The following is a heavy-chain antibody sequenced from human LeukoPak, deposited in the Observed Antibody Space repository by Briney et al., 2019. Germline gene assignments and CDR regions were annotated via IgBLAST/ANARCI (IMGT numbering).Heavy chain of an antibody. CDR1: GYTFTGYY. CDR2: INPNSGGT. Sequence: ASVKVSCKASGYTFTGYYMHWVRQAPGQGLEWMGWINPNSGGTNYAQKFQGRVTMTRNTSISTAYMELSSLRSEDTAVYYCARDPLVEDRFDYWGQGTLVTVSS. D-gene: IGHD2-15*01. V-gene: IGHV1-2*02. CDR3: ARDPLVEDRFDY. J-gene: IGHJ4*02.